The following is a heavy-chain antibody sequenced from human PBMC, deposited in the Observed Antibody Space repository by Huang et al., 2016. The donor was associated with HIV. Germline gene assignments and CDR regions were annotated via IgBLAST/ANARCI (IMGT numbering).Heavy chain of an antibody. Sequence: EVQLVQSGAEVKKPGESLKISCKGSGFSFTNYWIGWVRQMPGKGLEWWGRIYPVYSYTTDIPSFRGQVTISADKSINTAYLQWNSLKASDSAMYYCARPLLGYSNGYYFDYWGQGTLVTVSS. CDR1: GFSFTNYW. CDR2: IYPVYSYT. V-gene: IGHV5-51*03. CDR3: ARPLLGYSNGYYFDY. J-gene: IGHJ4*02. D-gene: IGHD5-18*01.